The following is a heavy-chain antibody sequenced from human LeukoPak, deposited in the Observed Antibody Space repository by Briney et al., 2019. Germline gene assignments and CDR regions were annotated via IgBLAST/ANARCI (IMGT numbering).Heavy chain of an antibody. CDR2: IYYSGSI. V-gene: IGHV4-59*01. Sequence: SETLSLTCTVSGGSIRSYYWSWIRQPPGKGLEWIGYIYYSGSIIYNPSLRSRVTISVDTSKNQVSLKLSSVTAADTAVYYCARDTQQLVVGGVYNWFDPWGQGTLVTVSS. D-gene: IGHD6-13*01. CDR1: GGSIRSYY. J-gene: IGHJ5*02. CDR3: ARDTQQLVVGGVYNWFDP.